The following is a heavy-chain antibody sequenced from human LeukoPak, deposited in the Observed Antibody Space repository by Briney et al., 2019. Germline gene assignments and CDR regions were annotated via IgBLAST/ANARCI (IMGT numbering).Heavy chain of an antibody. V-gene: IGHV3-7*01. CDR1: GFTFSSYW. CDR3: GRFHLGYYDLDY. J-gene: IGHJ4*02. D-gene: IGHD3-22*01. Sequence: GGSLRLSCAASGFTFSSYWMSWVRQAPGKGLEWVANIKYDGSTKYYGDSVKGRYTISRDNAKYSLYLQMNSLRVENTAVFYCGRFHLGYYDLDYWGQGTLVTVSS. CDR2: IKYDGSTK.